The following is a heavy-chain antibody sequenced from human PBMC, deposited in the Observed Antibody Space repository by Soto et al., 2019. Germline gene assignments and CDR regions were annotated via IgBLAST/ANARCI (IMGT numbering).Heavy chain of an antibody. D-gene: IGHD3-16*02. V-gene: IGHV4-39*02. Sequence: QVEMQESGPGLVRPSETLSLTCPVSGASLTSNNYYWGWIHQSPGKGLEWIGTVYYSGSTYYNPSLKSRVSISVDMSNFSLNMRSVTAADTAVYYCARGERRSVLIVSVFDYWGQGKLVSVSS. CDR1: GASLTSNNYY. CDR2: VYYSGST. J-gene: IGHJ4*02. CDR3: ARGERRSVLIVSVFDY.